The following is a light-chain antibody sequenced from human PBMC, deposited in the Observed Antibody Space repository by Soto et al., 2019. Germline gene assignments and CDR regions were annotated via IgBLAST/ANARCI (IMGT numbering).Light chain of an antibody. CDR3: QQSYSTPRYT. CDR1: QRIDSF. V-gene: IGKV1-39*01. CDR2: AAS. Sequence: DIPMTQSPSSLSASVGDRVTITCRASQRIDSFLNWYQQKPGKAPKLLIYAASSLQSGVPSRFSGSGSGTDFTLTISSLQPEDFATYYCQQSYSTPRYTFGQGTKLEIK. J-gene: IGKJ2*01.